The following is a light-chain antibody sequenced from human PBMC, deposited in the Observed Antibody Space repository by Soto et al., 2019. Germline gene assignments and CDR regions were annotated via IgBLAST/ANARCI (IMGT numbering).Light chain of an antibody. J-gene: IGKJ1*01. CDR2: GAS. CDR1: QSVSSK. CDR3: QQYNNWPGT. V-gene: IGKV3-15*01. Sequence: EIVLTQSPGTVSVSPGERATLSCRASQSVSSKLAWYQQKPGQAPRLLFYGASTGATGIPARFSGSGSETEFTLSISSLQSEDFAVYYCQQYNNWPGTFGQGTKV.